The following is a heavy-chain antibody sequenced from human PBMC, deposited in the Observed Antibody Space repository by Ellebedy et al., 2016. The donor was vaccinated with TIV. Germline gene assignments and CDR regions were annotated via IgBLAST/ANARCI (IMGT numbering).Heavy chain of an antibody. D-gene: IGHD3-22*01. CDR3: VKLDSSGFYYGRLDY. CDR2: ITAGGGST. CDR1: GFTFSGHA. V-gene: IGHV3-23*01. J-gene: IGHJ4*02. Sequence: GESLKNSCAASGFTFSGHAMSWVRQTPGKGLEWVSGITAGGGSTHYVDSVKGRFTISRDNSKKTLYLQMNSLRAEDTAVYYCVKLDSSGFYYGRLDYWGQGTLVTVSS.